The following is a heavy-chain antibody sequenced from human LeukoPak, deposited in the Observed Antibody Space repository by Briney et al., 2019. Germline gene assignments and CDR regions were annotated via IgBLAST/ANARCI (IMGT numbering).Heavy chain of an antibody. Sequence: EGSLRLSCAASGFTFSDYYMSWIRQAPGKGLEWVSYISSSGSTIYYADSVKGRFTISRDNAKNSLYLQMNSLRAEDTAVYYCAVQLLPHDAFDIWGQGTMVTVSS. V-gene: IGHV3-11*01. J-gene: IGHJ3*02. CDR2: ISSSGSTI. D-gene: IGHD2-2*01. CDR1: GFTFSDYY. CDR3: AVQLLPHDAFDI.